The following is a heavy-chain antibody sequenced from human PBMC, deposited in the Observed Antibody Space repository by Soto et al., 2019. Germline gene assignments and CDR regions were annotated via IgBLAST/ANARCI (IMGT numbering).Heavy chain of an antibody. CDR1: GGSISSSRYY. V-gene: IGHV4-39*01. CDR3: GRLEGLATISYYFDY. CDR2: VYYSGGT. J-gene: IGHJ4*02. D-gene: IGHD3-9*01. Sequence: SETLSLTCTVSGGSISSSRYYWDWVRQPPGKGLEWIGSVYYSGGTYYNPPLESRVTISVDKSKNQFSLKLMSLSAADTAVYYCGRLEGLATISYYFDYWGQGALVTVSS.